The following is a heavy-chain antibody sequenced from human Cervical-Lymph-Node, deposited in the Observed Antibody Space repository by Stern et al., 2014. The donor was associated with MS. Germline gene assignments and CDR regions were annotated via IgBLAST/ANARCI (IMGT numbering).Heavy chain of an antibody. CDR1: GYIFTAYY. Sequence: VQLVESDAEVTKPGASVKVSCRPSGYIFTAYYIHWVRQAPGQGLEWMGWINPNNCDTNYAQNFQGRVTMTRDTSLKTVYMEFSKLRSDDTALYFCARDRASAWYALDFWGQGTLVTVSS. CDR3: ARDRASAWYALDF. V-gene: IGHV1-2*02. CDR2: INPNNCDT. D-gene: IGHD6-19*01. J-gene: IGHJ4*02.